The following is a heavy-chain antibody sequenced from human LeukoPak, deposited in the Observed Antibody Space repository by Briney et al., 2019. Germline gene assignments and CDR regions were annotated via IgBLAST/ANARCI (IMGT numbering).Heavy chain of an antibody. CDR1: GYSITNGYY. J-gene: IGHJ4*02. CDR3: ARDTSPGITGTY. Sequence: PSETLSLTCTVSGYSITNGYYWGWIRQPPGKGLEWIGSIYHDGRIDYNPSLKSRVTISRDTSNDQFSLKLSSVTAADTAMYYCARDTSPGITGTYWGQGTLVTASS. D-gene: IGHD1-20*01. CDR2: IYHDGRI. V-gene: IGHV4-38-2*02.